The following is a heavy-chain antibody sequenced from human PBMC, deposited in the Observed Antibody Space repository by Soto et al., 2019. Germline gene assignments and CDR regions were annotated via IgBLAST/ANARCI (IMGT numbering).Heavy chain of an antibody. Sequence: QLLESGGNLVQPGGSLRLSCAAAGFTFSTYTMSWVRQAPGKGPEWVAGFYGGGSTSTFYADSVKGRFTISRDNSKNMLFLQMNSLRAEDTAVYYCTKARHPDGIWSFDCWGQGPLVTVSS. CDR1: GFTFSTYT. D-gene: IGHD3-3*01. V-gene: IGHV3-23*01. J-gene: IGHJ4*02. CDR2: FYGGGSTST. CDR3: TKARHPDGIWSFDC.